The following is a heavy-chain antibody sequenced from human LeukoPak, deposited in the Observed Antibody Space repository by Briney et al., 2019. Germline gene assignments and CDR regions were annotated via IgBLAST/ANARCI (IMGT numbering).Heavy chain of an antibody. V-gene: IGHV4-39*07. CDR3: ARDRGKSPYYDFWSGYFYYFDY. D-gene: IGHD3-3*01. CDR2: IYYVGST. Sequence: SETLSLTCTVSGGSISSSGYYWGWIRQPLGKGLEWIGNIYYVGSTYYNPSLNSRVTISVDTSKNQFSLNLTSVTAADTAVYYCARDRGKSPYYDFWSGYFYYFDYWGQGTLVTVSS. J-gene: IGHJ4*02. CDR1: GGSISSSGYY.